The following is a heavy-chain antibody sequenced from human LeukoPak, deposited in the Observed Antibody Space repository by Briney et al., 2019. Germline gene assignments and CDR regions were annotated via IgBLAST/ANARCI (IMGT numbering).Heavy chain of an antibody. CDR3: ASLASPAYCTNGVCYTADY. CDR1: GGSFSGYY. CDR2: INHSGST. Sequence: SETLSLTCAVYGGSFSGYYWSWIRQPPGKGLEWIGEINHSGSTNYNPSLKSRVTISVDTSKNQFSLKLSPVTAADTAVYYCASLASPAYCTNGVCYTADYWGQGTLVTVSS. D-gene: IGHD2-8*01. V-gene: IGHV4-34*01. J-gene: IGHJ4*02.